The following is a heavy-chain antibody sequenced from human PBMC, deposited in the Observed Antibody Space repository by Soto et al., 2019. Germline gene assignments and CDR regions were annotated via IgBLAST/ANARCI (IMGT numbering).Heavy chain of an antibody. V-gene: IGHV4-4*02. CDR2: INHSGST. CDR1: CGSITNTNW. Sequence: NPSETLSLTCAVSCGSITNTNWWTWVRQPPGKGLEWIGEINHSGSTNYNPSLKSRVTISIDKPKNQFSLKLISVTAADTAVYYCALGTGYYYHYGIDVWGQGTTVPSP. CDR3: ALGTGYYYHYGIDV. D-gene: IGHD1-1*01. J-gene: IGHJ6*02.